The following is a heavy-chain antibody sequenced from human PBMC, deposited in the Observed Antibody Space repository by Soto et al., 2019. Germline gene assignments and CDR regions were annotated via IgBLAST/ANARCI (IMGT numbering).Heavy chain of an antibody. V-gene: IGHV1-69*13. Sequence: SVKVSCKASGGTFSSYAISWARQAPGQGLGWMGGIIPIFGTANYAQKFQGRVTITADESTSTAYMELSSLRSEDTAVYFCAREYNWNDVRYGMDVWGQGTTVTVSS. CDR3: AREYNWNDVRYGMDV. CDR2: IIPIFGTA. CDR1: GGTFSSYA. D-gene: IGHD1-20*01. J-gene: IGHJ6*02.